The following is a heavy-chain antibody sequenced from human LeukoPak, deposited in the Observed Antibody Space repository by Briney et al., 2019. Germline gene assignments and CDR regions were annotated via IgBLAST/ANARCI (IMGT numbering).Heavy chain of an antibody. CDR2: ISSSSSYI. CDR1: GFTFSSYT. CDR3: ARATAADY. Sequence: PGGSLRLSCAASGFTFSSYTMNWVRQAPGKGLEWVSYISSSSSYIYYADSVKGRFTVSRDNAKNSLYLQMNSLRAEDTAVYYCARATAADYWGQGTLVTVSS. D-gene: IGHD6-13*01. J-gene: IGHJ4*02. V-gene: IGHV3-21*05.